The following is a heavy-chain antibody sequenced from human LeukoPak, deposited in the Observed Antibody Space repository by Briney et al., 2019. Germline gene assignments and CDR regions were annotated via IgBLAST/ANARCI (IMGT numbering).Heavy chain of an antibody. D-gene: IGHD3-10*01. J-gene: IGHJ4*02. CDR3: ATTRLWFGEGREGYYFDY. Sequence: GASVKVSCKASGYTFTSYGISWVRPAPGQGLEWMGRIIPILGIANYAQKFQGRVTITADKSTSTAYMELSSLRSEDTAVYYCATTRLWFGEGREGYYFDYWGQGTLVTVSS. CDR2: IIPILGIA. CDR1: GYTFTSYG. V-gene: IGHV1-69*04.